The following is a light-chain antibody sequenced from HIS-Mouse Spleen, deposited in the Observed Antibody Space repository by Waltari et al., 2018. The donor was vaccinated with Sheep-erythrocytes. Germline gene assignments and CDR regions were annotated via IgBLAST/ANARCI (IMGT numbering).Light chain of an antibody. Sequence: SYELTQPPSVSVSPGQTASITCSGDKLGDKYACWYQQNPGQSPVLVIYQDSKRPSGIPGRFSGSNSGNTATLTISGTQAMDEADYYCQAWDSSTAVFGGGTKLTVL. CDR2: QDS. J-gene: IGLJ2*01. CDR1: KLGDKY. CDR3: QAWDSSTAV. V-gene: IGLV3-1*01.